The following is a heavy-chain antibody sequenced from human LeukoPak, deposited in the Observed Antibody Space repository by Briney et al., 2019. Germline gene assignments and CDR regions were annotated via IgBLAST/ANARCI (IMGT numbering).Heavy chain of an antibody. J-gene: IGHJ4*02. V-gene: IGHV3-64*01. CDR3: ARDNWGPDY. Sequence: GGSLRLSCAASGFSFTTYAMHWVRQAPGKGLEYVSAISSDGDLTYYAQSVKGRFTISRDNSKNTLYLQMGSLRAEDMAVYYCARDNWGPDYWGRGTLVTVSS. CDR2: ISSDGDLT. D-gene: IGHD7-27*01. CDR1: GFSFTTYA.